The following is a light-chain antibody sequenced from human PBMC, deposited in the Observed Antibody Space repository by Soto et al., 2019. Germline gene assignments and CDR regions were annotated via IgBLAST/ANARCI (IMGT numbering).Light chain of an antibody. CDR3: NSYAGRYTLYV. Sequence: QSALTQPRSVSGSPGQSVAISFAVTSSDVGGYNYVSWYQQHPGKAPKLMIYDVTKRPSGVPDRFSGSKSGNTASLTISGLQAEDEADYYCNSYAGRYTLYVFGTGTKVTAL. J-gene: IGLJ1*01. CDR1: SSDVGGYNY. V-gene: IGLV2-11*01. CDR2: DVT.